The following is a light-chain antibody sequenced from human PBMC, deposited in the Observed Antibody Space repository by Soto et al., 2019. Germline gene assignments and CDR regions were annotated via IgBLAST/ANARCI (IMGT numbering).Light chain of an antibody. CDR1: QDIANF. CDR2: AAS. Sequence: IQMTQSPSSLSASVGDRVTITCRASQDIANFLHWYQHKPGKAPRLLIYAASNLQRGVPSRFIGRGSGTDFTLTINSLEPEDFASYYCHQSLSSPYSFGPGTKVEIK. CDR3: HQSLSSPYS. V-gene: IGKV1-39*01. J-gene: IGKJ2*03.